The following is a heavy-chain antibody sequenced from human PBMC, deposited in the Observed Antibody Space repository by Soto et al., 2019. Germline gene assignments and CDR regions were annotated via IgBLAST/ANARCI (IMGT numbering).Heavy chain of an antibody. Sequence: QVQLVQSGAEVKKPGASVKVSCKASGYTFTSYDINWVRQATGQGLEWMGWMNPNSGNTGYEQKFQGRVTTTRNTYIGTAYMELSSLRSKATAVYYCARERTGTTSMDVWGQGTTVTVSS. CDR2: MNPNSGNT. V-gene: IGHV1-8*01. CDR1: GYTFTSYD. CDR3: ARERTGTTSMDV. J-gene: IGHJ6*02. D-gene: IGHD1-1*01.